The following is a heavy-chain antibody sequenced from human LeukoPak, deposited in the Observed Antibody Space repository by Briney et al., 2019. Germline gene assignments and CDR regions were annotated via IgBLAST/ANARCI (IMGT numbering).Heavy chain of an antibody. CDR3: VRDLGHSRHYFEY. J-gene: IGHJ4*02. V-gene: IGHV3-7*01. Sequence: GGSLRLSCAASGFTFSNSAMHWVRQAPGRELEWVACISQDGSETFYMDSVRGRFTIPRDNTKNSLYLQMNSLRAEDTAVYFCVRDLGHSRHYFEYWGQGALVTVSS. CDR2: ISQDGSET. CDR1: GFTFSNSA. D-gene: IGHD7-27*01.